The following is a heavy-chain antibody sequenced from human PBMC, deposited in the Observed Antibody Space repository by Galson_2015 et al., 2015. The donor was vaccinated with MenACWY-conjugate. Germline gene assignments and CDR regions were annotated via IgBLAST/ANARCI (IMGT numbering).Heavy chain of an antibody. V-gene: IGHV5-51*01. CDR2: ISPGDSNT. CDR3: ARHPPGGRGMDV. J-gene: IGHJ6*02. D-gene: IGHD3-10*01. Sequence: QSGAEVKQPGESLKISCTGSGYYFTSYWIAWVRQIPGKGLEWMGLISPGDSNTRYCPSFQGQVTISADKSISTAYLQWSSLKASDTAMYYCARHPPGGRGMDVWGQGTTVTVSS. CDR1: GYYFTSYW.